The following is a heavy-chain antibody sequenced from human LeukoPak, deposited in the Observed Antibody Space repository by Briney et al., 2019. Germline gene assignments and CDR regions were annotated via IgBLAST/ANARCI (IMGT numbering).Heavy chain of an antibody. Sequence: KPSETLSLTCTVSGGSISSSSYYWGWIRQPPGKGLEWIGSIYYSGSTYYNPSLKSRVTISVDTSKSQFSLKLSSVTAADTAVYYCARPGIVGAPGYFDYWGQGTLVTVSS. J-gene: IGHJ4*02. CDR2: IYYSGST. D-gene: IGHD1-26*01. CDR3: ARPGIVGAPGYFDY. CDR1: GGSISSSSYY. V-gene: IGHV4-39*01.